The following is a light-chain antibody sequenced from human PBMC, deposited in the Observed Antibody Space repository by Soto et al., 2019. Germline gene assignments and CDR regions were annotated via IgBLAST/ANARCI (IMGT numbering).Light chain of an antibody. CDR2: DVS. J-gene: IGLJ1*01. CDR3: CSYAGAYIYG. Sequence: QSALTQPRSVSGSPGQSVTISCTGTSSDIGAYNYVSWYQQHPGKVPKLILYDVSKRPSGVPDRFSGSKSGNTASLTISGLQADDEADYYCCSYAGAYIYGFATGTKVTVL. V-gene: IGLV2-11*01. CDR1: SSDIGAYNY.